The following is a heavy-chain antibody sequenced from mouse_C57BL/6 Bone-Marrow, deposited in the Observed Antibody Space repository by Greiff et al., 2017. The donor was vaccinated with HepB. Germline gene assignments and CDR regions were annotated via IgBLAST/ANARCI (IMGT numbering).Heavy chain of an antibody. CDR3: ARDNETWLLAYYFDY. CDR1: GYSITSGYY. D-gene: IGHD2-3*01. J-gene: IGHJ2*01. Sequence: EVKLQESGPGLVKPSQSLSLTCSVTGYSITSGYYWNWIRQFPGNKLEWMGYISYDGSNNYNPSLKNRISITRDTSKNQFFLKLNSVTTEDTATYYCARDNETWLLAYYFDYWGQGTTLTVSS. CDR2: ISYDGSN. V-gene: IGHV3-6*01.